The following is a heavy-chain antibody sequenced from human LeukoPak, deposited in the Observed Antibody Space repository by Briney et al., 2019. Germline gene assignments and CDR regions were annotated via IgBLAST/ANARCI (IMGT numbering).Heavy chain of an antibody. D-gene: IGHD3-10*01. CDR3: ARDGSGNYVYNWFDP. V-gene: IGHV3-74*01. CDR1: GFTFISYW. CDR2: INTDGSST. J-gene: IGHJ5*02. Sequence: GGSLRLSCAASGFTFISYWMHWVRQAPGKGLVWVSRINTDGSSTTYADSVKGRFTISRDNAENTLYLQMTSLRAEDTAVYYCARDGSGNYVYNWFDPWGQGTLVTVSS.